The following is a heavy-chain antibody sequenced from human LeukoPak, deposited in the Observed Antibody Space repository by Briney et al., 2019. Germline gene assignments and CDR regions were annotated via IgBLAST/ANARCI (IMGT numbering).Heavy chain of an antibody. J-gene: IGHJ3*02. CDR1: GFGFGDYY. V-gene: IGHV3-11*01. CDR2: ISNSGSTI. Sequence: GGSLRLSCAASGFGFGDYYLHWMRQTPGKGLEWLSDISNSGSTIYYADSVRGRFTVSRDNANNSLYLQMNSLRAEDTAVYYCARERWRFHDILTGYTKAYDIWGQGTMVIVSS. CDR3: ARERWRFHDILTGYTKAYDI. D-gene: IGHD3-9*01.